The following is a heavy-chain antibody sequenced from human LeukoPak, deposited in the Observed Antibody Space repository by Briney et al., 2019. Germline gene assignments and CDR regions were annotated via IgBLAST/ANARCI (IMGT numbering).Heavy chain of an antibody. CDR3: AIHPNYYRGY. D-gene: IGHD3-22*01. V-gene: IGHV3-43*02. Sequence: PGGSLRLSCAASGFTFDDYAMHWVRQAPGKGLEWVSLISGDGGSTYYADSVKGRFTISRDNAKNSLYLQMNSLRAEDTAVYYCAIHPNYYRGYWGQGTLVTVSS. CDR2: ISGDGGST. CDR1: GFTFDDYA. J-gene: IGHJ4*02.